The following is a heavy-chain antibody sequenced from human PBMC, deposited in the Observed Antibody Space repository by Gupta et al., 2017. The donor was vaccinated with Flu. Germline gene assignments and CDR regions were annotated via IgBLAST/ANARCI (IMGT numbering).Heavy chain of an antibody. CDR3: ARVNSSSWVFFWGDGGGMDV. CDR1: GYTFTSYG. D-gene: IGHD6-13*01. CDR2: ISAYNGNT. V-gene: IGHV1-18*01. Sequence: QVQLVQSGAEVKKPGASVKVSCKASGYTFTSYGISWVRQAPGQGLEWMGWISAYNGNTNYAQKLQGRVTMTTDTSTSTAYMELRSLRSDDTAVYYCARVNSSSWVFFWGDGGGMDVWGQGTTVTVSS. J-gene: IGHJ6*02.